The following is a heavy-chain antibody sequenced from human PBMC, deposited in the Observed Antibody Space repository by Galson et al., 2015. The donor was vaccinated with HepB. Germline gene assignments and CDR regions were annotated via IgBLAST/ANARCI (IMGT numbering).Heavy chain of an antibody. Sequence: ETLSLTCTVSGGSVNSGSYYWSWVRQTPEKGLEWIAYIYYTGSANYNPSLTSRVSISLGTSNTQFSLNVRSVTAADTAVYYCARGELRLDAFDIWGRGTRVIVSS. CDR3: ARGELRLDAFDI. CDR1: GGSVNSGSYY. CDR2: IYYTGSA. D-gene: IGHD1-1*01. V-gene: IGHV4-61*01. J-gene: IGHJ3*02.